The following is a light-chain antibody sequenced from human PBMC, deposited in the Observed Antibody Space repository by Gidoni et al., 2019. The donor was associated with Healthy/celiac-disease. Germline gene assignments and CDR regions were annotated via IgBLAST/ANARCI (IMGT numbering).Light chain of an antibody. CDR3: QQYYSPPLT. J-gene: IGKJ4*01. Sequence: DIVMTQSPDSLAVSLGERATINCKSSQSVLYSSNNKNYLAWYQQKPGQPPKLLLYWASTRESGVPDRFSGSGSATDFTLTISSLQAEDVAVYYCQQYYSPPLTFAGXTKVEIK. CDR1: QSVLYSSNNKNY. V-gene: IGKV4-1*01. CDR2: WAS.